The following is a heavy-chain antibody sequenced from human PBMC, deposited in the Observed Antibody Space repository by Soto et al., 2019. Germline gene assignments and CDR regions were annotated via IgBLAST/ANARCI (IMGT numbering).Heavy chain of an antibody. CDR3: ARTWDSTNDY. CDR1: GGSLSSYY. V-gene: IGHV4-59*01. CDR2: IYYSGST. D-gene: IGHD1-26*01. Sequence: QVRLQESGPGLVKPSETLSLTCVVSGGSLSSYYWSWIRQPPGKGLEWIGYIYYSGSTNYNPSLKSRVTISVDTSKNQFSLKLSSVTAADTAVYYCARTWDSTNDYWGRGTLVTVSS. J-gene: IGHJ4*02.